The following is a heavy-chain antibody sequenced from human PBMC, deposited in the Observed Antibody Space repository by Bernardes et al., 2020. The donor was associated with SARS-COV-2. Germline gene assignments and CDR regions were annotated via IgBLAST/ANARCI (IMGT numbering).Heavy chain of an antibody. CDR2: INDDGTSS. D-gene: IGHD2-15*01. CDR3: VRSAGYCSRGRCDGHFDF. CDR1: GFTFSKYW. Sequence: GGSLRLSCGASGFTFSKYWIHWVRQAPGKGLMWVSRINDDGTSSIYADSVKGRFTISRDNARNTVSLRMSSLSAEDMGVYYCVRSAGYCSRGRCDGHFDFWGQGSLVTVSS. J-gene: IGHJ4*02. V-gene: IGHV3-74*01.